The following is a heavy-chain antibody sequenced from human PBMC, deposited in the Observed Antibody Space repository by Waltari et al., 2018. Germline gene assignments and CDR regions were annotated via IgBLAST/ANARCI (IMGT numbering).Heavy chain of an antibody. CDR2: IYHSGST. CDR3: ARDAPPMVRGVRSYNWFDP. J-gene: IGHJ5*02. Sequence: QVQLQESGPGLVKPSETLSLTCAVSGYSISSGYYWGWIRQPPGKGLEWIGSIYHSGSTYYNPSLNSRVPISVDTSKNQFSLKLSSVTAADTAVYYCARDAPPMVRGVRSYNWFDPWGQGTLVTVSS. D-gene: IGHD3-10*01. V-gene: IGHV4-38-2*02. CDR1: GYSISSGYY.